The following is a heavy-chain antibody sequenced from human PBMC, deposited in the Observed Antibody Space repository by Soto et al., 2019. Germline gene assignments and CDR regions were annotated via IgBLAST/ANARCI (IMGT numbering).Heavy chain of an antibody. D-gene: IGHD6-19*01. CDR2: ISYDGSNK. CDR1: GFTFRSYG. CDR3: AKNWEQWLVKYYYGMDV. V-gene: IGHV3-30*18. J-gene: IGHJ6*02. Sequence: PRLSCAASGFTFRSYGMHWVRQAPGKGLEWVAVISYDGSNKYYADSVKGRFTISRDNSKNTLYLQMNSLRAEDTAVYYCAKNWEQWLVKYYYGMDVWGQGTTVTVSS.